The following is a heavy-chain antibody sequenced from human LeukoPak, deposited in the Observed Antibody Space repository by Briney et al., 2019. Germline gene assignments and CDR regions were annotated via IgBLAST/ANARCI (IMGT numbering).Heavy chain of an antibody. CDR3: AKVSVREYYYDSSGYYYPPGY. J-gene: IGHJ4*02. Sequence: PGGSLRLSCAASGFTFSSYAMSWVRQAPGKGLEWVSAISGSGGSTYYADSVKGRFTISRDNSKNTLYLQMNSLRAEDTAVYYCAKVSVREYYYDSSGYYYPPGYWGQGTLVTVSS. CDR2: ISGSGGST. D-gene: IGHD3-22*01. CDR1: GFTFSSYA. V-gene: IGHV3-23*01.